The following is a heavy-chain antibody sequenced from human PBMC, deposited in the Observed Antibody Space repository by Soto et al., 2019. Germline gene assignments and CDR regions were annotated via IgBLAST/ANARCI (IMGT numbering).Heavy chain of an antibody. J-gene: IGHJ5*02. D-gene: IGHD6-6*01. CDR2: IYYSGSA. CDR1: GGSISSYY. Sequence: SETLSLTCTVSGGSISSYYWSWIRQPPGKGLEWIGYIYYSGSANYNPSLKSRVTISVDTSKNQFSLKLSSVTAADTAVYYCAREGAARPPDPWGQGTLVTLYS. V-gene: IGHV4-59*01. CDR3: AREGAARPPDP.